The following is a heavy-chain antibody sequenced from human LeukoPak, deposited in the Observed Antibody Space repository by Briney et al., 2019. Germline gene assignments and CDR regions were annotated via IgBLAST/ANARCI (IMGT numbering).Heavy chain of an antibody. D-gene: IGHD3-16*01. V-gene: IGHV1-18*01. CDR1: GYTFTSYG. J-gene: IGHJ4*02. CDR3: ARSDGQYIIGGYYFDY. CDR2: ISGYNGNT. Sequence: GASVKASCKASGYTFTSYGISWVRQAPGQGLEWMGWISGYNGNTNYAQKLQGRVTMTTDTSTSTAYMELRSLRSDDTAVYYCARSDGQYIIGGYYFDYWGQGTLVTVSS.